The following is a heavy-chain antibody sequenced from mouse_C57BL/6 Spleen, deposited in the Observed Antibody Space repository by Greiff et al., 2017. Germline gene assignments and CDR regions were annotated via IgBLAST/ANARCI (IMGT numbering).Heavy chain of an antibody. V-gene: IGHV1-52*01. CDR1: GYTFTSYW. D-gene: IGHD1-1*01. CDR3: ARSTVVAPYYAMDY. CDR2: FDPSDSET. Sequence: QVQLQQPGAELVRPGSSVKLSCKASGYTFTSYWLHWVKQRPKQGLEWIGNFDPSDSETHYNQKFKDKATLTVDKSSSTAYMQLSSLTSEDSAADYCARSTVVAPYYAMDYWGQGTSVTVSS. J-gene: IGHJ4*01.